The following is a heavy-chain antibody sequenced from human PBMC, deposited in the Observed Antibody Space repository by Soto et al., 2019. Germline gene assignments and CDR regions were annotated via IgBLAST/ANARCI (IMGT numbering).Heavy chain of an antibody. J-gene: IGHJ4*02. Sequence: ASETLSLTYGVYGGSSSGYYCRWIRQPPGKGLEWIGKINHSGSTNYNPSLKSRVTISVDTSKNQFSLKLSSVTAADTAVYYCARHPPIAVAALDYWGQGTLVTVSS. CDR1: GGSSSGYY. V-gene: IGHV4-34*01. CDR3: ARHPPIAVAALDY. CDR2: INHSGST. D-gene: IGHD6-19*01.